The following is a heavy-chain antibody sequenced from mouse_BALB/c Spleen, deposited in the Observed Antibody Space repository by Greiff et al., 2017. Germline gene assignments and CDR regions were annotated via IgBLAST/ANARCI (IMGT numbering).Heavy chain of an antibody. CDR2: ISTYYGDA. CDR3: ARNWGSPYYFDY. V-gene: IGHV1S137*01. D-gene: IGHD4-1*01. CDR1: GYTFTDYA. J-gene: IGHJ2*01. Sequence: QVQLKESGAELVRPGVSVKISCKGSGYTFTDYAMHWVKQSHAKSLEWIGVISTYYGDASYNQKFKGKATMTVDKSSSTAYMELARLTSEDSAIYYCARNWGSPYYFDYWGQGTTLTVSS.